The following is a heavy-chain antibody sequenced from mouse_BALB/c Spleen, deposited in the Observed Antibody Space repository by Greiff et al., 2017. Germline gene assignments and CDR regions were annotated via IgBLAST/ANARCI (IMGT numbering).Heavy chain of an antibody. CDR3: AREGYRYGYYFDY. CDR2: INPYNDGT. CDR1: GYTFTSYV. V-gene: IGHV1-14*01. J-gene: IGHJ2*01. D-gene: IGHD2-14*01. Sequence: EVQLQQSGPELVKPGASVKMSCKASGYTFTSYVMHWVKQKPGQGLEWIGYINPYNDGTKYNEKFKGKATLTSDKSSSTAYMELSSLTSEDSAVYYCAREGYRYGYYFDYWGQGTTLTVSS.